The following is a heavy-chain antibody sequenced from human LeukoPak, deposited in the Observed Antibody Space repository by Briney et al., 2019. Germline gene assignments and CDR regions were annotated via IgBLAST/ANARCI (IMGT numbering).Heavy chain of an antibody. D-gene: IGHD6-6*01. CDR1: GFTVSSNY. Sequence: TGGSLRLSCAASGFTVSSNYMSWVRQAPGKGLEWVSVIYSGGSTYYADSVKGRFTISRDNSKNTLYLQMNSLRAEDTAVYYCAKDLREYSSSPRNAFDIWGQGTMVTVSS. CDR2: IYSGGST. V-gene: IGHV3-53*01. J-gene: IGHJ3*02. CDR3: AKDLREYSSSPRNAFDI.